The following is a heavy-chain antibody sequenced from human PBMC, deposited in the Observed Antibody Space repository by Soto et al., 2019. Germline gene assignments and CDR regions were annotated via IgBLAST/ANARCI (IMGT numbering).Heavy chain of an antibody. Sequence: PGVSLRLSCSASGLTFSSYAMSWVRQAPGKGLEWVSAISGSGGSTYYADSVKGRFTISRDNSKNTLYLQMNSLRAEDTAVYYCATPPGITGTTGQWGQGTLVTVSS. CDR1: GLTFSSYA. V-gene: IGHV3-23*01. CDR2: ISGSGGST. D-gene: IGHD1-7*01. CDR3: ATPPGITGTTGQ. J-gene: IGHJ4*02.